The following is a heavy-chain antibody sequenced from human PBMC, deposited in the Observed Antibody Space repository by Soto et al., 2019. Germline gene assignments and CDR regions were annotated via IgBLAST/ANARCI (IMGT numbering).Heavy chain of an antibody. CDR2: ISTSSDFI. J-gene: IGHJ4*02. CDR1: GFTFRRYS. Sequence: GSLRLSCAASGFTFRRYSMTWVRQGPGKGLDWVSDISTSSDFIYYADSVKGRFTISRDNAKNSLYLQMNSLRDEDTAVYYCGRVPNDSSGYSIDYWGQGTLVTVSS. V-gene: IGHV3-48*02. D-gene: IGHD3-22*01. CDR3: GRVPNDSSGYSIDY.